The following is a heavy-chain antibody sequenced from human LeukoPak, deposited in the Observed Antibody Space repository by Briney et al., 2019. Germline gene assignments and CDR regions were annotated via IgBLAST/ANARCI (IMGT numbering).Heavy chain of an antibody. CDR3: ANGGNYCWYY. V-gene: IGHV4-4*02. CDR2: IFHSGSA. Sequence: SETLSLTCAVSGGSISSSYWWSWVRQPPGKGLEWIGEIFHSGSANCNPSLKSRVTMSIDKSKNQFSLKLTSVTAADTAVYYCANGGNYCWYYWGQGILVTVSS. CDR1: GGSISSSYW. D-gene: IGHD2-8*02. J-gene: IGHJ4*02.